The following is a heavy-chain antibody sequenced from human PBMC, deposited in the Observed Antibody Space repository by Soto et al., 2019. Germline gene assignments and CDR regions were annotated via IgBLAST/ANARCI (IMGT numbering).Heavy chain of an antibody. D-gene: IGHD1-26*01. CDR2: IWYDGSNK. J-gene: IGHJ6*02. V-gene: IGHV3-33*01. CDR3: ARDRVPRPREANYGMDV. Sequence: QVQLVESGGGVVQPGRSLRLSCAASGFTFSSYGMHWVRQAPGKGLEWVAVIWYDGSNKYYADSVKGRFTISRDNSKNTLYLQMNSLRAEDTAVYYCARDRVPRPREANYGMDVWGQGTTVTVSS. CDR1: GFTFSSYG.